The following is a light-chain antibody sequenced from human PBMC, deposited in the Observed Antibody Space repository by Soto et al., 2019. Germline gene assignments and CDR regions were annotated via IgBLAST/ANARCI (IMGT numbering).Light chain of an antibody. CDR3: QQRSNWPGLT. CDR2: DAS. J-gene: IGKJ4*01. V-gene: IGKV3-11*01. CDR1: QSVSSY. Sequence: EIVLTQSPATLSLSPGERATLSSRASQSVSSYLAWYKQKPGQAPRLLIYDASNRATDIPARFSGSGSGTDFTLTISSLEPEDFAVYYCQQRSNWPGLTFGGGTKVEIK.